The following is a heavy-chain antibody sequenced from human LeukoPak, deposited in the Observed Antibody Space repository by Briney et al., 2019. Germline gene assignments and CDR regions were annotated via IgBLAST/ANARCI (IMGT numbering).Heavy chain of an antibody. Sequence: ASVTVSCKASGYTFSSYVISWVRQAPGQGLEWMGWINAYNGNTKYVQKVQGRVTMTTDTSTSTAYMEVRSLRSDDTAVYYCARRASLEIWSQGTMVTVSS. CDR1: GYTFSSYV. V-gene: IGHV1-18*01. J-gene: IGHJ3*02. CDR2: INAYNGNT. D-gene: IGHD3-16*02. CDR3: ARRASLEI.